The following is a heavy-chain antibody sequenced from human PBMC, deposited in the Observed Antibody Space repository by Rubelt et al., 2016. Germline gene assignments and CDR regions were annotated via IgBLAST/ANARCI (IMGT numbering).Heavy chain of an antibody. CDR2: IWYDGSNK. Sequence: LVESGGGVVQPGRSLRLSCAASGFMFKNYGMHWVCQAPGKGLEWVAVIWYDGSNKYYADSVKGRFTVSRENSKNRLFLQMNTVGAEDTAVYYCARPVGARPFDYWGQGTLVTVSS. CDR3: ARPVGARPFDY. CDR1: GFMFKNYG. J-gene: IGHJ4*02. D-gene: IGHD1-26*01. V-gene: IGHV3-33*01.